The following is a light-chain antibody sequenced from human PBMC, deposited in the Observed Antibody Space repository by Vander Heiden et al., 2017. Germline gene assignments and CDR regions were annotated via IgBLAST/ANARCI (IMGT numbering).Light chain of an antibody. J-gene: IGKJ4*01. V-gene: IGKV1-33*01. CDR2: DAS. Sequence: DIQMTQSPSPLSASVGDRVTITCQASHDISNYVNWYQQKPGKAPKFLIYDASKLVTGVPSRFSGSGAGTHFTFTISSLQPEDIATYYCQQYDNFPLTFGGGTKVEIK. CDR3: QQYDNFPLT. CDR1: HDISNY.